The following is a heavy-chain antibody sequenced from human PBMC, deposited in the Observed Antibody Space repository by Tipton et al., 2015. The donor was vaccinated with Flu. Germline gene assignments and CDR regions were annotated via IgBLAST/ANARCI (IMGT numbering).Heavy chain of an antibody. V-gene: IGHV1-18*01. J-gene: IGHJ3*02. CDR1: GYTFTSYG. Sequence: QSEAEVKKPGASVKASCKASGYTFTSYGISWVRQAPGQGLEWMGWISAYNGNTNYAQKLQGRVTMTTDTSTSTTYMELRSLRSDDTAVYYCARAESSSWLRDAFDIWGQGTMVTVSS. D-gene: IGHD6-13*01. CDR2: ISAYNGNT. CDR3: ARAESSSWLRDAFDI.